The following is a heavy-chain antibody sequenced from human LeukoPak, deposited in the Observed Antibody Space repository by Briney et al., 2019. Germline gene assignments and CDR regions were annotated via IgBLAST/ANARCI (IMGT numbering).Heavy chain of an antibody. CDR2: ISAYNGNT. CDR3: ARVLVAAAGTKWFDP. V-gene: IGHV1-18*01. Sequence: ASVKVSCKASGYTFTSYGISWVRQAPGQGLEWMGWISAYNGNTNYAQRLQGRVTMTTDTSTSTAYMELRSLRSDDTAMYYCARVLVAAAGTKWFDPWGQGTLVTVSS. D-gene: IGHD6-13*01. CDR1: GYTFTSYG. J-gene: IGHJ5*02.